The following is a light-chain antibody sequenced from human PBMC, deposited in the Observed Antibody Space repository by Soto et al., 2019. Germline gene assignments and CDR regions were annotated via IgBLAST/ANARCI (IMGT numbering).Light chain of an antibody. Sequence: EIVMTQFPATLSVSPGERATLSCRASQTVGINLAWYQQKTGQAPRLLIYGASIRDTGIPVRFSGSGSGTEFTLTIRSLQSEDFAVYFCQHYNNWPFTFGHGTTVDIK. V-gene: IGKV3-15*01. CDR2: GAS. CDR3: QHYNNWPFT. CDR1: QTVGIN. J-gene: IGKJ3*01.